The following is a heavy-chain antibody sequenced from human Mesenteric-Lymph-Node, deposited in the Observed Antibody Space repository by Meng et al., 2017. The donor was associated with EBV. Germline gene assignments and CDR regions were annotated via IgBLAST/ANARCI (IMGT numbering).Heavy chain of an antibody. Sequence: VQLRGAGPGLVNPSETLSLPCRFSGGSVSSDNYYWSWMRQPPGKRLEWIGSRYHSGYTDYNPSLKSRVTISLDTSKNHLSLKLASVTAADTAVYYCARFQLLSFGEQTWSQGSLVTVSS. D-gene: IGHD3-10*01. CDR2: RYHSGYT. CDR1: GGSVSSDNYY. J-gene: IGHJ5*02. V-gene: IGHV4-61*03. CDR3: ARFQLLSFGEQT.